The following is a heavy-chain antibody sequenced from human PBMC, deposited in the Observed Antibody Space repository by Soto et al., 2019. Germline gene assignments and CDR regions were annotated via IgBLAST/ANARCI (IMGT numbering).Heavy chain of an antibody. Sequence: GGSLRLSCAASGFTFGNYLMTWVRQAPGKGLEWVANIKGDGSAKSYLDSVRGRFTVSRDNAENSLFLQMNILRAEDTALYYCASDVSPGSSGYYLYAFDIWGQRTMVTVSS. CDR3: ASDVSPGSSGYYLYAFDI. CDR1: GFTFGNYL. CDR2: IKGDGSAK. V-gene: IGHV3-7*05. J-gene: IGHJ3*02. D-gene: IGHD6-25*01.